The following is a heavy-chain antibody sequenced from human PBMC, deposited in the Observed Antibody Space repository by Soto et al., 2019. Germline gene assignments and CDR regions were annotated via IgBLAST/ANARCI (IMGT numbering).Heavy chain of an antibody. CDR3: ARRKDYYYGMDV. Sequence: SETLSLTCAVYGGSFSGYYWSWIRQPPGKGLEWIGEISHSGSTNYNPSLKSRVTISVDTSKNQFSLKLSSVTAADTAVYYCARRKDYYYGMDVWGQGTTVTVSS. CDR1: GGSFSGYY. J-gene: IGHJ6*02. CDR2: ISHSGST. V-gene: IGHV4-34*01.